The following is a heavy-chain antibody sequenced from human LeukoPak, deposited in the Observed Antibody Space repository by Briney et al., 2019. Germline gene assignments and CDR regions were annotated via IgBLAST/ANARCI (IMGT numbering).Heavy chain of an antibody. CDR2: ISSSSSYI. D-gene: IGHD6-13*01. J-gene: IGHJ6*03. CDR3: ARVAAAAGYYYYYYMDV. Sequence: GGSLRLSCAASGFTFSSYSMNWVRQAPGKGLEWVSSISSSSSYIYYADSVKGRFTISRDNAKNSLYLQMNSLRAEDTALYHCARVAAAAGYYYYYYMDVWGKGTTVTISS. CDR1: GFTFSSYS. V-gene: IGHV3-21*04.